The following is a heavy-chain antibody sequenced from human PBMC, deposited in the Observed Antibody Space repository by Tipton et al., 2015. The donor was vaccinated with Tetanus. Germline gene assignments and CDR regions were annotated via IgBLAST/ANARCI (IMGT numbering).Heavy chain of an antibody. CDR2: ISWNSGSI. D-gene: IGHD1-26*01. CDR3: AKDGGGSYYRHYYGMDV. V-gene: IGHV3-9*01. J-gene: IGHJ6*02. Sequence: RSLRLSCAASGFTFDDYAMHWVRQAPGKGLEWVSGISWNSGSIGYADSVKGRFTISRDNAKNSLYLQMNSLRAEDTALYYCAKDGGGSYYRHYYGMDVWGQGTTVTVSS. CDR1: GFTFDDYA.